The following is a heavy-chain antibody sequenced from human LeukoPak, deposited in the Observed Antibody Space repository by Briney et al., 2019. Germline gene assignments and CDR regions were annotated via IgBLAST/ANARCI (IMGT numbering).Heavy chain of an antibody. CDR1: GLTFSSFA. D-gene: IGHD4-17*01. Sequence: GGSLRLSCAASGLTFSSFAMTWVRQAPGKGLEWVSSITGSHGRTYTTDSVKGRFTISRDNSQNTLYLQMNSLRAEDTAVYYCTEDPNGDYIGAFDPWGQGTLVTVSS. CDR3: TEDPNGDYIGAFDP. V-gene: IGHV3-23*01. J-gene: IGHJ5*02. CDR2: ITGSHGRT.